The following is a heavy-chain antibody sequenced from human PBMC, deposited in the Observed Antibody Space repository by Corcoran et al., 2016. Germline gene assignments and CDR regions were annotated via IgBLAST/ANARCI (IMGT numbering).Heavy chain of an antibody. J-gene: IGHJ4*02. CDR3: ARGHGEYYYDSSGYYAPDD. Sequence: QVQLVQSGAEVKKPGSSVKVSCKASGGTFSSYAISWVRQAPGQGLEWMGGIIPIFGTANYAQKFQGRVTITADESTSTAYMELSSLRSEDTAVYYCARGHGEYYYDSSGYYAPDDWGQGTLVTVSS. D-gene: IGHD3-22*01. CDR1: GGTFSSYA. CDR2: IIPIFGTA. V-gene: IGHV1-69*01.